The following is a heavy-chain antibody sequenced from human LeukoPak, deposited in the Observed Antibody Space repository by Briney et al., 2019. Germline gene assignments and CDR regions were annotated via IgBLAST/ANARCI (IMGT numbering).Heavy chain of an antibody. CDR2: IHFSGST. V-gene: IGHV4-59*01. CDR1: GGSFSSYY. CDR3: ARTFRAGASDH. Sequence: SETLSLTCSVSGGSFSSYYWSWIRQPPGKGLEWIGYIHFSGSTKYNPSLESRVTISADTSKNQFSLRLTSVTAADTAVYYCARTFRAGASDHWGQGTLVADSS. D-gene: IGHD4-17*01. J-gene: IGHJ4*02.